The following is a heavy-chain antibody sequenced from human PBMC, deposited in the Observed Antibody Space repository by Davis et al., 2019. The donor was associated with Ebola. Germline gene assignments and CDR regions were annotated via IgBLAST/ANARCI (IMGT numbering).Heavy chain of an antibody. CDR2: INPSGGTT. Sequence: ASVKVSCKASGYTLVSYYAHWVRQAPGQGLEWMGIINPSGGTTTYAQKFQGRVTMTTDTSTSTAYMELRSLRSDDTAVYYCARVRLWGGKAAAGREWFDPWGQGTLVTVSS. CDR1: GYTLVSYY. J-gene: IGHJ5*02. D-gene: IGHD6-13*01. CDR3: ARVRLWGGKAAAGREWFDP. V-gene: IGHV1-46*01.